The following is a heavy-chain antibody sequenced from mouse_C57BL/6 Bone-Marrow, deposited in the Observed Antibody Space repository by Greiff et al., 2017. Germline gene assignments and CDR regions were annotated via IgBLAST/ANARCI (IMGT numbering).Heavy chain of an antibody. Sequence: QVQLQQPGAELVMPGASVKLSCKASGYTFTSYWMHWVKQRPGQGLEWIGEIDPSDSYTNYNQKFKGKSTLTVDKSSSTAYMQLSSLTSEDSAVYYCARGSGLPLVAYWGQGTLVTVSA. CDR3: ARGSGLPLVAY. CDR1: GYTFTSYW. CDR2: IDPSDSYT. J-gene: IGHJ3*01. V-gene: IGHV1-69*01. D-gene: IGHD3-2*02.